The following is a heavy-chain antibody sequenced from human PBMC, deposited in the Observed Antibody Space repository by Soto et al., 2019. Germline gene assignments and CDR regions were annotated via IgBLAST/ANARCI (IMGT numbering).Heavy chain of an antibody. D-gene: IGHD4-17*01. Sequence: SVKVSCKASGFTFTSSAMQWVRQARGQRLEWIGWIVVGSGNTNYAQKFQEGVTITRDMSTSTAYMELSSLRSEDTAVYYCAVDHDYGGTLYGMDVWGQGTTVTVSS. CDR2: IVVGSGNT. J-gene: IGHJ6*02. V-gene: IGHV1-58*02. CDR3: AVDHDYGGTLYGMDV. CDR1: GFTFTSSA.